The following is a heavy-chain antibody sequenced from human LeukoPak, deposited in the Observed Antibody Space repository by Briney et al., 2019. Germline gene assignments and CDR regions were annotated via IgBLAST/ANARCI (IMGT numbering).Heavy chain of an antibody. CDR2: IKQDGIEK. Sequence: GGSLRLSCAASGFTFSSYWMSWVRQAPGKGLEWVANIKQDGIEKYYVDSVKGRFTISRDNAKNSLYLQMNSLRAEDTAVYYCARDVGGVIASSHLGGQGTLVTVSS. V-gene: IGHV3-7*01. CDR3: ARDVGGVIASSHL. D-gene: IGHD3-16*02. CDR1: GFTFSSYW. J-gene: IGHJ4*02.